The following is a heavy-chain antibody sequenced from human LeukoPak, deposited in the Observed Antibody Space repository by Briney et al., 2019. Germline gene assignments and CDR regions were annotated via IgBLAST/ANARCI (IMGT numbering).Heavy chain of an antibody. CDR1: GYSISSGYY. Sequence: SETLSLTCAVSGYSISSGYYWGWIRQPPGKGLEWIGSIYHSGSTYYNPSLKSRVTISVDTSKNQFSLKLSSVTAADTAVYYCARQDGSSGYSYWGQGTLVTVSS. D-gene: IGHD3-22*01. V-gene: IGHV4-38-2*01. CDR2: IYHSGST. J-gene: IGHJ4*02. CDR3: ARQDGSSGYSY.